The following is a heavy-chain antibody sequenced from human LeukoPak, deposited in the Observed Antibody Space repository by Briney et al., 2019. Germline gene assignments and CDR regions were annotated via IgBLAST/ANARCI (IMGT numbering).Heavy chain of an antibody. CDR2: IYYSGTT. V-gene: IGHV4-39*01. D-gene: IGHD4-17*01. Sequence: PSETLSLTCAVSGGSISSSTYYWGWIRQPPGKGLEWIVSIYYSGTTYYNPSLRSRVTISVDTSKNQFSLKLSSVTAADTAVYYCAARDYGDYEGPYCYYYYMDVWGKGTTVTVSS. CDR1: GGSISSSTYY. CDR3: AARDYGDYEGPYCYYYYMDV. J-gene: IGHJ6*03.